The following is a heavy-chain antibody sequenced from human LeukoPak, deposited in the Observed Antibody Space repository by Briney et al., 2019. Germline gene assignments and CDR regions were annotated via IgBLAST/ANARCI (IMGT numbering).Heavy chain of an antibody. CDR1: GYTFTGYY. CDR2: INPNSGGT. D-gene: IGHD3-10*01. Sequence: GASVKVSCKASGYTFTGYYMHWVRQAPGQGLEWMGWINPNSGGTNYAQKFQGRVAMTRDTSISTAYMELSRLRSDDTAVYYCARELLLWFGELPETKNAFDIWGQGTMVTVSS. CDR3: ARELLLWFGELPETKNAFDI. J-gene: IGHJ3*02. V-gene: IGHV1-2*02.